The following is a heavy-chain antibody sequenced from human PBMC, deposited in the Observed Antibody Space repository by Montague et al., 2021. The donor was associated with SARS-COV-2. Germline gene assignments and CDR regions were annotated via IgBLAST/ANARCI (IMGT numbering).Heavy chain of an antibody. CDR2: VYYRGNT. CDR1: GGSISSDY. J-gene: IGHJ4*02. D-gene: IGHD3-16*01. V-gene: IGHV4-59*08. CDR3: ARHYDHSSRVDS. Sequence: SETLSLTCTVSGGSISSDYWTWIRQPPGKGLEWIGFVYYRGNTYXNPSLMRRVTISVDTSSNHFSLTLSSVTAADTAIYYCARHYDHSSRVDSWGQGTLVTVSS.